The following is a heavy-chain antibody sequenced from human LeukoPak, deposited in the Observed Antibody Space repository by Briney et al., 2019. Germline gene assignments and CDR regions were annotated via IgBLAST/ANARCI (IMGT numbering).Heavy chain of an antibody. Sequence: SETLSLTCAVSGGSISSNNWWGWVRQPPGKGLEWIGEIYHSGSPNYNPSLKSRVTISVDKSRNHLSLNLSSVTAADTAVYYCARVNINNWHSCDYWGQGTLVTVSS. CDR1: GGSISSNNW. CDR3: ARVNINNWHSCDY. V-gene: IGHV4-4*02. CDR2: IYHSGSP. D-gene: IGHD1-1*01. J-gene: IGHJ4*02.